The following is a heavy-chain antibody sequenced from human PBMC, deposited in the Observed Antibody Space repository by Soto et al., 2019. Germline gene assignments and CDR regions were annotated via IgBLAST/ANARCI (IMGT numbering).Heavy chain of an antibody. V-gene: IGHV1-69*12. CDR3: ARDRGCSGGSCYPNYFDY. CDR2: IIPIFGTA. J-gene: IGHJ4*02. Sequence: QVQLVQSGAEVKKPGSSVKVSCKASGGTFSSYAISWVRQDPGQGLEWMGGIIPIFGTANYAQKFQGRVTITADESTSTAYMELSSLRSEDTAVYYCARDRGCSGGSCYPNYFDYWGQGTLVTVAS. CDR1: GGTFSSYA. D-gene: IGHD2-15*01.